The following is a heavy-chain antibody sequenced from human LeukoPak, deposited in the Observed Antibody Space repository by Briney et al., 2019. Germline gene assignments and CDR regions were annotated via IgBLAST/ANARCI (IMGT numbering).Heavy chain of an antibody. CDR2: ISSSSSYI. Sequence: GGSLRLSCAASGFTFSSYNMNWVRQAPGKGLEWVSSISSSSSYIYYADSLKGRFTISRDNAKKSLYLQMNSLRAEDTAVYYCAGSSGWSSPIDYWGQGTLVTVSS. J-gene: IGHJ4*02. CDR1: GFTFSSYN. CDR3: AGSSGWSSPIDY. V-gene: IGHV3-21*01. D-gene: IGHD6-19*01.